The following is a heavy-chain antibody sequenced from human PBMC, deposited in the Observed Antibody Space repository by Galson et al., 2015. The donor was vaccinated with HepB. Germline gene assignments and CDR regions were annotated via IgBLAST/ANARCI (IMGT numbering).Heavy chain of an antibody. CDR3: ARLPAANIYYYYYMDV. D-gene: IGHD2-2*01. J-gene: IGHJ6*03. Sequence: SLRLSCAASGFTFSDYYMSWIRQAPGKGLEWVSCISTTSSYTNYADSVKGRFTISRDNAQNSLYLQMNSLRAEDTALYYCARLPAANIYYYYYMDVWGKGTTVTVSS. CDR1: GFTFSDYY. V-gene: IGHV3-11*06. CDR2: ISTTSSYT.